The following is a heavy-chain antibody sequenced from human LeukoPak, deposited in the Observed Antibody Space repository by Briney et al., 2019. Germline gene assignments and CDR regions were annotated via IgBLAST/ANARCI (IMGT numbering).Heavy chain of an antibody. J-gene: IGHJ6*03. CDR3: ARNNNTYYYYMDV. D-gene: IGHD1/OR15-1a*01. CDR2: IYTSGST. Sequence: SETLSLTCTVSGGSISSYYWSWIRQPAGKGLQWIGLIYTSGSTNCNPSLKSRVTMSLDTSKNQFSLNLSSVTAADTAVYYCARNNNTYYYYMDVWGKGTTVSVSS. V-gene: IGHV4-4*07. CDR1: GGSISSYY.